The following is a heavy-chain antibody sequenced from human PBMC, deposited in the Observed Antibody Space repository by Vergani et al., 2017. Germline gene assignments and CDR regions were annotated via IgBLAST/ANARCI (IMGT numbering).Heavy chain of an antibody. CDR1: GYTFSSYE. J-gene: IGHJ5*02. D-gene: IGHD2-2*01. CDR2: ISSSGSTI. CDR3: ARAPIGDCSSTSCHNWFDP. V-gene: IGHV3-48*03. Sequence: VQLVQSGAEVKKPGASVKVSCKASGYTFSSYEMNWVRQAPGKGLEWVSYISSSGSTIYYADSVKGRFTISRDNSKNTLYLQMNSLRAEDTAVYYCARAPIGDCSSTSCHNWFDPWGQGTLVTVSS.